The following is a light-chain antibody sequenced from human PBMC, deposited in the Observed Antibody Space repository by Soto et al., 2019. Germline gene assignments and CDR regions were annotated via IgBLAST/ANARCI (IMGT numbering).Light chain of an antibody. CDR1: QSVDIN. J-gene: IGKJ4*02. Sequence: EIVLTQSPATLSVSPGERVTLSCRASQSVDINLAWYQQKPGQAPRLVIYGASTSATDMPGTFSGSGSGTEFTLTISSLQSEDFGVYYCQQYKNWPRTFGRGTKVDIK. CDR2: GAS. CDR3: QQYKNWPRT. V-gene: IGKV3-15*01.